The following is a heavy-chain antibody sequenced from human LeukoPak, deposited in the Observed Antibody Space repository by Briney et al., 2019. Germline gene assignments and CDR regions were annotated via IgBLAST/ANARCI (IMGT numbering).Heavy chain of an antibody. V-gene: IGHV1-18*01. Sequence: ASVKVSCKSSGYTFTSYGISWVRQAPGQGLEWMGWISAYNGNTNYAQKLQGRVTMTTDTSTSTAYMELRSLRSDDTAVYYCARDLPAMYSISHYGMDVWGQGTAVTVSS. CDR2: ISAYNGNT. CDR1: GYTFTSYG. CDR3: ARDLPAMYSISHYGMDV. D-gene: IGHD2-2*01. J-gene: IGHJ6*02.